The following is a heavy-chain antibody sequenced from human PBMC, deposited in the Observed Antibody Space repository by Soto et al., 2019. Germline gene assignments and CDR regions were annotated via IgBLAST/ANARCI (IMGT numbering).Heavy chain of an antibody. CDR3: ARSETYYYDSSGYYPADY. Sequence: GGSLRLSCAASGFTFSDYYMRWIRPAPGEGLGWVSYISSSGSTIYYADPVKGRFTISRDNAKNSLYLQMNSLRAEDTAVYYCARSETYYYDSSGYYPADYWGQGTLVTVSS. D-gene: IGHD3-22*01. J-gene: IGHJ4*02. CDR1: GFTFSDYY. CDR2: ISSSGSTI. V-gene: IGHV3-11*01.